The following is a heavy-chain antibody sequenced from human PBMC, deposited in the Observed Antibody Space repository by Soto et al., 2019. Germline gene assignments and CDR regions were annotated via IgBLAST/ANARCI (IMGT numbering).Heavy chain of an antibody. D-gene: IGHD3-22*01. CDR2: ITPIFGTA. CDR1: GGTFSTST. J-gene: IGHJ4*02. Sequence: SVKVSCNASGGTFSTSTISWVRQAPGQGLEWMGGITPIFGTATFAQKFQGRVTITADESTSTAYMELSSLRSEDTAMYYCARDGTLYDSSGYYYLYWGQGTLVTVSS. CDR3: ARDGTLYDSSGYYYLY. V-gene: IGHV1-69*13.